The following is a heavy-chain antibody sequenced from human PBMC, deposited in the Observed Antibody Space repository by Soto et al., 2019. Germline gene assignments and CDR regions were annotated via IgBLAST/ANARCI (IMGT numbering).Heavy chain of an antibody. D-gene: IGHD6-6*01. V-gene: IGHV4-39*01. CDR1: GGSISSSSYY. Sequence: PSETLSLTCTVSGGSISSSSYYWCWIRQPPGKGLEWIGSMYYSGNTYYNPSLESRVTISVDTSKNQFSLKLSSVTAADTAVYFCARSSIRDYYFDYWGQGTLVTVSS. CDR2: MYYSGNT. J-gene: IGHJ4*02. CDR3: ARSSIRDYYFDY.